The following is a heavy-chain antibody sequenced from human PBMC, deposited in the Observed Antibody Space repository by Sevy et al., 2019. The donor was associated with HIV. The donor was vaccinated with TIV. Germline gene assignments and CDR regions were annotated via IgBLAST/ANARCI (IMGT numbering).Heavy chain of an antibody. Sequence: GGSLRLSCTASGFTCGDYAMSWFRQAPGKGLEWVGFIRSKAYGGTTEYAASVKGRFTISRDDSKSIAYLQMNSLKTEDTAVYYCTREGEYCGGDCYPAGADYWGQGTLVTVSS. D-gene: IGHD2-21*02. J-gene: IGHJ4*02. CDR3: TREGEYCGGDCYPAGADY. CDR2: IRSKAYGGTT. V-gene: IGHV3-49*03. CDR1: GFTCGDYA.